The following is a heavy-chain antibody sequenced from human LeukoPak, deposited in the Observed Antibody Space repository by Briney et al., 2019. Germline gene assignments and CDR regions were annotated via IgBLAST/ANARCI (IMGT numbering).Heavy chain of an antibody. CDR2: ISGSGGST. CDR1: GFILSTYV. V-gene: IGHV3-23*01. Sequence: PGGSLRLSCAASGFILSTYVMSWVRQAPGKGLEWVSAISGSGGSTYYADSVKGRFTISRDNSKNTLYLQMNSLRAEDTAVYYCAKLKACTNGVCYTGWFDPWGQGTLVTVSS. D-gene: IGHD2-8*01. J-gene: IGHJ5*02. CDR3: AKLKACTNGVCYTGWFDP.